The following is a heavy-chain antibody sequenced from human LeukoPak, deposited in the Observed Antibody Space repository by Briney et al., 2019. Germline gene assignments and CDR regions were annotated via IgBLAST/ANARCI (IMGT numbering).Heavy chain of an antibody. J-gene: IGHJ4*02. CDR1: GFTFSTYS. CDR2: IRHDSTDL. Sequence: GGSLRLSCAASGFTFSTYSMNWVRQAPGKGLEWVSFIRHDSTDLYCADSVKGRFTISRDNVKNLLYLQMNSLTAEDTAVYYCARDWFGETVWGRGTLVTVSS. CDR3: ARDWFGETV. V-gene: IGHV3-48*01. D-gene: IGHD3-10*01.